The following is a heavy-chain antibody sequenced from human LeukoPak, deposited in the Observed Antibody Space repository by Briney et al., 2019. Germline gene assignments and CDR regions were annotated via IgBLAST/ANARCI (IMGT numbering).Heavy chain of an antibody. J-gene: IGHJ4*02. CDR1: GFTFSSYG. D-gene: IGHD3-3*01. CDR2: ISYDGSNK. CDR3: AKDRNTYYDFWSGYPGPY. Sequence: GRSLRLSCAASGFTFSSYGMYWVRQAPGKGLEWVAIISYDGSNKYYADSVKGRFTISRDNSKNALYLQMNSLRAEDTAVYYCAKDRNTYYDFWSGYPGPYWGQGTLVTVSS. V-gene: IGHV3-30*18.